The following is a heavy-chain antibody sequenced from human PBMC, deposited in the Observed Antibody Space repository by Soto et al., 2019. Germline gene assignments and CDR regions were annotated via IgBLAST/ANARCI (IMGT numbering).Heavy chain of an antibody. CDR3: AHKGPEDWPLDY. Sequence: QITLKESGPTLVRPTQTLTLTCAFSGFSLSTSGVGVGWIRQPPGKALEWLAVIYWDDSKHYSPSLRSRLTIHKDPSKTQVVLTMTNMDPMDTGTYSYAHKGPEDWPLDYWGQGTLVTVSS. CDR1: GFSLSTSGVG. J-gene: IGHJ4*02. V-gene: IGHV2-5*02. D-gene: IGHD3-9*01. CDR2: IYWDDSK.